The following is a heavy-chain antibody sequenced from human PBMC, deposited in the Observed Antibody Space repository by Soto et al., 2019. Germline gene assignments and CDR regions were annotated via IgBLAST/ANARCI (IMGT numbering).Heavy chain of an antibody. D-gene: IGHD6-13*01. Sequence: ASVKVSCKASGYTFTRYDIHWVRQARGQGLEWMGWMNPNSGNTVYAQKFQGRVTTTRHTSISTAHMELSSLRSDDTAVYYCARGYKGAVWYGGRAFDSWGQGTMVTVSS. CDR2: MNPNSGNT. J-gene: IGHJ3*02. CDR1: GYTFTRYD. V-gene: IGHV1-8*01. CDR3: ARGYKGAVWYGGRAFDS.